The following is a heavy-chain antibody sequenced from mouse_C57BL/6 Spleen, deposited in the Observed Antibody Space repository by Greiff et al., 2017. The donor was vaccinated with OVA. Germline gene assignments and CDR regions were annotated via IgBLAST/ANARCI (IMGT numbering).Heavy chain of an antibody. V-gene: IGHV5-6*01. CDR2: ISSGGSYT. J-gene: IGHJ4*01. CDR1: GFTFSSYG. CDR3: ARQLRLRPYYAVDY. Sequence: EVKVVESGGDLVKPGGSLKLSCAASGFTFSSYGMSWVRQTPDKRLEWVAYISSGGSYTYYPDSVKGRFTISRDNAKNTLYLQMSSLKSEDTAMYYCARQLRLRPYYAVDYWGQGTSVTVSS. D-gene: IGHD3-2*02.